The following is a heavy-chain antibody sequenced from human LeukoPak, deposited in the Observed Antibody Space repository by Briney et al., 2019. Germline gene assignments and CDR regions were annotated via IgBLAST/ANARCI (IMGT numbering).Heavy chain of an antibody. D-gene: IGHD3-10*01. Sequence: SETLYLTCTVSGGSISSYYWSWIRQPPGKGLEWIGYIYYSGSTNYNPSLKSRVTISVDTSKNQFSLKLSSVTAADTAVYYCARDYGSGRMRPYYYYGMDVWGQGTTVTVSS. CDR3: ARDYGSGRMRPYYYYGMDV. CDR2: IYYSGST. CDR1: GGSISSYY. V-gene: IGHV4-59*01. J-gene: IGHJ6*02.